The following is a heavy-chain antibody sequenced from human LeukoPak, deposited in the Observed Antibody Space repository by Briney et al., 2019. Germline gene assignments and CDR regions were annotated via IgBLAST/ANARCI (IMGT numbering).Heavy chain of an antibody. D-gene: IGHD3-9*01. CDR2: ITSSGGTI. V-gene: IGHV3-48*03. Sequence: PGGSLRLSCIVSGFTFSDYEMNWVRQAPGKGLEWVSYITSSGGTIYYADSVKGRFTTSRDNAKNSLYLQVNSLRAEDTAVYYCATTGVLTCFYIWDFVSSGQGTLVTVSS. J-gene: IGHJ4*02. CDR1: GFTFSDYE. CDR3: ATTGVLTCFYIWDFVS.